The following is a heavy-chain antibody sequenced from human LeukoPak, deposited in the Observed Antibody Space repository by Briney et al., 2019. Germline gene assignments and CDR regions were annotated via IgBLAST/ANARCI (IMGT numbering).Heavy chain of an antibody. V-gene: IGHV4-28*03. CDR3: ARDLLGSRSDY. Sequence: SETLSLTCAVSGYSISNSNWWGWIRQPPGKGLEWIGYIYYSGSTNYNPSLKSRVTISVDTSKNQFSLKLSSVTAADTAVYYCARDLLGSRSDYWGQGTLVTVSS. CDR1: GYSISNSNW. CDR2: IYYSGST. J-gene: IGHJ4*02. D-gene: IGHD1-26*01.